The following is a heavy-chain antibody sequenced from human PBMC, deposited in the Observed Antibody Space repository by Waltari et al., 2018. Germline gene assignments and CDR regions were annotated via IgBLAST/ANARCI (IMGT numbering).Heavy chain of an antibody. J-gene: IGHJ4*02. Sequence: QLPLQESGPGLVKPSETLSLTCTVSGGSISSSRYSWGWIRQPPGKGREWIGSIYYSGSTYYNPSLKSRVTISVDTSKNQFSLKLSSVTAADTAVYYCARHGSILLWFGELLEGPFDYWGQGTLVTVSS. CDR2: IYYSGST. CDR1: GGSISSSRYS. V-gene: IGHV4-39*01. CDR3: ARHGSILLWFGELLEGPFDY. D-gene: IGHD3-10*01.